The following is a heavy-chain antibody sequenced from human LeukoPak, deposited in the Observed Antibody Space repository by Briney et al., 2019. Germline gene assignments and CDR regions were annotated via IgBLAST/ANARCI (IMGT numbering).Heavy chain of an antibody. CDR1: GYNFTDYV. V-gene: IGHV1-3*04. CDR2: INTGNGNT. CDR3: ARPLVRGIISASDV. J-gene: IGHJ3*01. Sequence: ASVKVSCKTSGYNFTDYVMHWVRQAPGQRLEWMGWINTGNGNTRYSQKFQDRVTITSDTSARKVNMDLSSLRSEDTAVYYCARPLVRGIISASDVWGQGTMVIVSS. D-gene: IGHD3-10*01.